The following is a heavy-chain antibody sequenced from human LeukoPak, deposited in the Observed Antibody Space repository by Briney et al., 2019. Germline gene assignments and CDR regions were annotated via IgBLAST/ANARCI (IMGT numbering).Heavy chain of an antibody. CDR3: ARDRNTDFWSGYYTNYFDY. J-gene: IGHJ4*02. Sequence: GGSLRLSCAASGFTFSSYEMNWVRQAPGKGLEWVSYISSSSTIYYADSVKGRFTISRDNAKNSLYLQMNSLRAEDTAVYYCARDRNTDFWSGYYTNYFDYWGQGTLVTVSS. CDR1: GFTFSSYE. D-gene: IGHD3-3*01. CDR2: ISSSSTI. V-gene: IGHV3-48*03.